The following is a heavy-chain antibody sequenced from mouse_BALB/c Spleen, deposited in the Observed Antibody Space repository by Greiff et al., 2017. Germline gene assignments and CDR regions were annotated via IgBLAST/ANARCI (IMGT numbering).Heavy chain of an antibody. CDR2: LSSGGSYT. CDR3: ARQGSYYGNYTFDY. CDR1: GFTFSSYG. D-gene: IGHD2-1*01. V-gene: IGHV5-6*02. Sequence: DVKLQESGGDLVKPGGSLKLSCAASGFTFSSYGMSWVRQTPDKRLEWVATLSSGGSYTYYPDSVKGRFTIARDNAKNTLYLQMSSLKSEDTAMYYCARQGSYYGNYTFDYWGQGTTLTVSS. J-gene: IGHJ2*01.